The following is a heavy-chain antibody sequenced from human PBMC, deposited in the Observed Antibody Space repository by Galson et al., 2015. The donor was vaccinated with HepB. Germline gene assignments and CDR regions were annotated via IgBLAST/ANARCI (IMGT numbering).Heavy chain of an antibody. D-gene: IGHD4-11*01. Sequence: SLRLSCAASGFTFSSYWMSWVRQAPGKGLEWVANIKQDGSEKYYVDSVKGRFTISRDNAKNSLYLQMNSLRAEDTAVYYCARGMGGSSYSNYGWFDPWGQGTLVTVSS. V-gene: IGHV3-7*01. CDR3: ARGMGGSSYSNYGWFDP. J-gene: IGHJ5*02. CDR2: IKQDGSEK. CDR1: GFTFSSYW.